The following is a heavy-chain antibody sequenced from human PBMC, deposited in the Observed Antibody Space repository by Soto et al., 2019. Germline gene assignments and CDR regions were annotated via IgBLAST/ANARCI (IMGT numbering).Heavy chain of an antibody. D-gene: IGHD3-10*01. V-gene: IGHV3-74*01. J-gene: IGHJ3*02. CDR3: VRDMRPVPWYGGISSAFDM. CDR1: GFTFSRHW. CDR2: TKTDGTT. Sequence: PGGSLRLSCAASGFTFSRHWMHWVRQAPGQGLVWVSRTKTDGTTSFADSVRGRFTISRDNAENTLYLQMNSLRAEDTAVYYCVRDMRPVPWYGGISSAFDMWGQGTMVT.